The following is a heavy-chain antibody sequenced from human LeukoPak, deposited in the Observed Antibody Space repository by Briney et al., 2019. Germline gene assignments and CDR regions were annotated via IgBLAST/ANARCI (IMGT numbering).Heavy chain of an antibody. CDR1: GGSINSYY. D-gene: IGHD2-21*01. Sequence: SETLSLSCIVSGGSINSYYWSWIRQPPGKGLEWIAYIDNSGNTNYNPSLKSRVTISVDTSRNEFSLKVNYVTAADTAVYYCARHLAARLGGARFSDYWGQGTLVTVSS. V-gene: IGHV4-59*08. CDR3: ARHLAARLGGARFSDY. CDR2: IDNSGNT. J-gene: IGHJ4*02.